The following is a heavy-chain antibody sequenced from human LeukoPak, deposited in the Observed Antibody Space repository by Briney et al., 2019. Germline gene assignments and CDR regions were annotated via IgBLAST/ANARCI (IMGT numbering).Heavy chain of an antibody. D-gene: IGHD3-22*01. V-gene: IGHV1-2*06. CDR3: ARERIGYYDSSGYAFDI. CDR1: GYTFTGYY. Sequence: ASVKVSCKASGYTFTGYYMHWVREAPGQGLEWMGRINPNSGGTNYAQKFQGRVTMTRDTSISTAYMELRGLRSDDTAVYYCARERIGYYDSSGYAFDIWGQGTMVTVSS. J-gene: IGHJ3*02. CDR2: INPNSGGT.